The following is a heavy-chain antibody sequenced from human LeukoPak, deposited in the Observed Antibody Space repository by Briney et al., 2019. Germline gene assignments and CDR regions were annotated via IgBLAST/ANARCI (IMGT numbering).Heavy chain of an antibody. V-gene: IGHV1-69*05. J-gene: IGHJ6*03. D-gene: IGHD5-18*01. CDR3: ARLAPDTYYYYYMDV. CDR1: GGTFSSYA. CDR2: IIPIFGTA. Sequence: SVKVFCKASGGTFSSYAISWVRQAPGQGLEWMGGIIPIFGTANYAQKFQGRVTITTDESTSTAYMELSSLRSEDTAVYYCARLAPDTYYYYYMDVWGKGTTVTVSS.